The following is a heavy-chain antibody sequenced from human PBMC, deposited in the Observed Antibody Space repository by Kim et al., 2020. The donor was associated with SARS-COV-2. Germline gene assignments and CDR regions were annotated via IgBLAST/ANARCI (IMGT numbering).Heavy chain of an antibody. J-gene: IGHJ4*02. CDR1: GFTVSSNY. V-gene: IGHV3-53*01. D-gene: IGHD3-22*01. Sequence: GGSLRLSCAASGFTVSSNYMSWVRQAPGKGLEWVSVIYSGGSTYYADSVKGRFTISRDNSKNTLYLQMNSLRAEDTAVYYCARVENSSGYYYYFDYWGQGTLVTVSS. CDR2: IYSGGST. CDR3: ARVENSSGYYYYFDY.